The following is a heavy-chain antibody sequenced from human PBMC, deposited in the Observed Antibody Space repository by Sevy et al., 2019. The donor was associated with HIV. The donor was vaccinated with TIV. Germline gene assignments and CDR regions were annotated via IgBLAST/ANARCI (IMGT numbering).Heavy chain of an antibody. CDR3: ATTKDYYESSGSPFDY. CDR1: GYTLTQLS. V-gene: IGHV1-24*01. J-gene: IGHJ4*02. Sequence: ASVKVSYKVSGYTLTQLSMHWVRQAPGKGLEWMGSFVPEDGETLYAQKFQGRVTMTEDTSTDTAYMELSSLRSEDTAIYYCATTKDYYESSGSPFDYWGQGTLVTVSS. CDR2: FVPEDGET. D-gene: IGHD3-22*01.